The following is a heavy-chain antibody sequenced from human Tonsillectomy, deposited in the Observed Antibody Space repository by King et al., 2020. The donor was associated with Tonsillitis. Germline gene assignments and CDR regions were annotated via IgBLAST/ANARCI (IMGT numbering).Heavy chain of an antibody. CDR1: GGSISSDY. Sequence: VQLQESGPGLVKPSETLSLTCTVSGGSISSDYWNWIRQPPGKGLEWIGYIYYSGSTNYNPSLKSRVTISADTSKNQFSLKLSSVTAADTAVYYCARTDYGWATGWFDPGGQGTLVTVSS. V-gene: IGHV4-59*01. CDR2: IYYSGST. J-gene: IGHJ5*02. CDR3: ARTDYGWATGWFDP. D-gene: IGHD4-17*01.